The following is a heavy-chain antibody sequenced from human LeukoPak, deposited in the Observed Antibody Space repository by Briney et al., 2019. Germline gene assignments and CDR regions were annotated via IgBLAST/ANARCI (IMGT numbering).Heavy chain of an antibody. CDR1: GGSISSGSYY. Sequence: SETLSLTCTVSGGSISSGSYYWSWIRQPAGKGLEWIGRIYTSGSTNYNPSLKSRVTMSVDTSKNQFSLKLGSVTAADTAVYYCARGPFTMLRGADNWFDPWGQGTLVTVSS. V-gene: IGHV4-61*02. CDR2: IYTSGST. CDR3: ARGPFTMLRGADNWFDP. D-gene: IGHD3-10*01. J-gene: IGHJ5*02.